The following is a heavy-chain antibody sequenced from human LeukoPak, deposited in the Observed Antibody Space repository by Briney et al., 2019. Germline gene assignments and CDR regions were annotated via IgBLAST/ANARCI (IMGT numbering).Heavy chain of an antibody. CDR2: IYSCGST. CDR3: ARAPVEKIDFWSGYYYYYYMDV. V-gene: IGHV3-66*01. CDR1: GFTFSSYW. J-gene: IGHJ6*03. D-gene: IGHD3-3*01. Sequence: PGGSLRLSCAASGFTFSSYWMSWVRQAPGKGLEWVSVIYSCGSTYYADSVKGRFTISRDNSKNTLYLQMNSLRAEDTAVYYCARAPVEKIDFWSGYYYYYYMDVWGKGTTVTVSS.